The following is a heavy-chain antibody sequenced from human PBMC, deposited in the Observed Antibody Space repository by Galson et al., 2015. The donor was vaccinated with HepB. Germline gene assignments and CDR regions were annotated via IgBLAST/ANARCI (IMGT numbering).Heavy chain of an antibody. D-gene: IGHD2/OR15-2a*01. V-gene: IGHV4-59*01. J-gene: IGHJ2*01. CDR2: IYHSGSA. CDR3: ARAPSAIIVKYFDL. Sequence: ETLSLTCAVYGGSISGYYWSWIRQSPGKGLEWIGYIYHSGSANYNPSLKSRVTILVDTSKNQFSLKLSSVTAADTAVYYCARAPSAIIVKYFDLWGRGTLVTVSS. CDR1: GGSISGYY.